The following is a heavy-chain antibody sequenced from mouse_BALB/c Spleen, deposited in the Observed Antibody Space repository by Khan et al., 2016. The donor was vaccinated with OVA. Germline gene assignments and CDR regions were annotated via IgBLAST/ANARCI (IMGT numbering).Heavy chain of an antibody. CDR2: ITPNYGGT. V-gene: IGHV1-18*01. Sequence: VQLKQSGPELVKPGASVKISCKASGYTFTDYNMDWVKQSHGKSLEWIGDITPNYGGTIYNQKFKGKATLTVDKSSSTAYMELRSLTSEDTAVYYCTRGGHGSPFDYWGQGTTLTVSS. CDR3: TRGGHGSPFDY. CDR1: GYTFTDYN. D-gene: IGHD1-1*01. J-gene: IGHJ2*01.